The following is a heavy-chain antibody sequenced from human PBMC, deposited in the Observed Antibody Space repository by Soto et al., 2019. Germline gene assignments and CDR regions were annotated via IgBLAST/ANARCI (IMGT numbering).Heavy chain of an antibody. V-gene: IGHV3-74*01. CDR2: INGDGGTI. CDR1: GFTFSTSW. J-gene: IGHJ4*02. Sequence: EVQLVEAGGGLVQPGGSLRLSCAASGFTFSTSWIHWVRQAPGMGLVWVSRINGDGGTINYADSVKGRFTISIDNAKNTVYLQMNSLSADDTAVYYCTRGGNYYFDYWGQGTLVTVSS. CDR3: TRGGNYYFDY. D-gene: IGHD1-7*01.